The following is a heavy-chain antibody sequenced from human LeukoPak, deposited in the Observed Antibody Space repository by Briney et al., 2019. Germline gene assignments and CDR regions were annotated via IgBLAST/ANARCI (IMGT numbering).Heavy chain of an antibody. CDR3: ARDGGVSTPNNWFDP. CDR2: IYTSGST. J-gene: IGHJ5*02. CDR1: GGSISSGGYY. Sequence: TSETLSLTCAVSGGSISSGGYYWSWIRQPAGKGLEWIGRIYTSGSTNYNPSLKSRVTMSVDTSKNQFSLKLSSVTAADTAVYYCARDGGVSTPNNWFDPWGQGTLVTVSS. D-gene: IGHD4-23*01. V-gene: IGHV4-61*02.